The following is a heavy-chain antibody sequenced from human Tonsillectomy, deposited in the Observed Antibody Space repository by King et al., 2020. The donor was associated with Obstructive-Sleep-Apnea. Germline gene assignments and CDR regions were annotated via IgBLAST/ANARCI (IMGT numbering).Heavy chain of an antibody. Sequence: VQLVESGGGVVQPGKSLRLSCAASGFNFINYAFHWVRQAPGKGLEWVAVMSYDGNIKYYADSVKGRFTVSRDNSKNTLYLHMSSLRTEDTAVYSCARDPDRNYYDSGGYYYFDYWGQGTLVTVSS. D-gene: IGHD3-22*01. V-gene: IGHV3-30*04. CDR2: MSYDGNIK. J-gene: IGHJ4*02. CDR1: GFNFINYA. CDR3: ARDPDRNYYDSGGYYYFDY.